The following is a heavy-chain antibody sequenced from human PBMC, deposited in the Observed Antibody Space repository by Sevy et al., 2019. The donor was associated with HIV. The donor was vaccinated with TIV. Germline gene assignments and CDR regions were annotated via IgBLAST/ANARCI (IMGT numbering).Heavy chain of an antibody. CDR3: AKDPGDYYGSGSYRDNFYGMDV. V-gene: IGHV3-7*04. CDR2: IKQDGSEK. CDR1: GFSFSSYW. D-gene: IGHD3-10*01. Sequence: GGSLRLSCAASGFSFSSYWMTWVRQAPGKGLEWVANIKQDGSEKYYVDSVKGRFTISRDNAYKSLYLQMNSLRVEDTTVYYCAKDPGDYYGSGSYRDNFYGMDVWGQGTTVTVSS. J-gene: IGHJ6*02.